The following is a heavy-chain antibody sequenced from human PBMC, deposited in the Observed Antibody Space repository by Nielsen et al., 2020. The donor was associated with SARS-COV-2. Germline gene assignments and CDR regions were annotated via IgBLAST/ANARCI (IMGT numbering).Heavy chain of an antibody. Sequence: GESLKISCAASRNYAMNWVRHAPGKGLEWVSAISGRGGNTFYADSVKGRFTISRDNSKSTLYLQMNSLSAEDTAIYYCAKSDGGYSYGYPDYWGQGTLVTVSS. CDR2: ISGRGGNT. CDR3: AKSDGGYSYGYPDY. J-gene: IGHJ4*02. CDR1: RNYA. V-gene: IGHV3-23*01. D-gene: IGHD5-18*01.